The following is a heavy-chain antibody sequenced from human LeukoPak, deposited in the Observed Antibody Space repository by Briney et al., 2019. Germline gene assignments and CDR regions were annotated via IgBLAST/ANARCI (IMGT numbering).Heavy chain of an antibody. CDR1: GYTFTSYA. D-gene: IGHD2-2*02. V-gene: IGHV7-4-1*04. J-gene: IGHJ5*02. CDR2: INTNTGNP. Sequence: ASVKVSCKASGYTFTSYAMNWVRQAPGQGLEWMGWINTNTGNPTYAQGFTGRFVFSLDTSVSMAYLQISSLKAEDTAVYYCARDEAYCSSTSCYTYNWFDPWGQGTLVTVSS. CDR3: ARDEAYCSSTSCYTYNWFDP.